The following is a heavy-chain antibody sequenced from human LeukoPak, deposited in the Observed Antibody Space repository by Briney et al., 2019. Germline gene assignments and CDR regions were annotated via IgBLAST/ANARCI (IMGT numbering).Heavy chain of an antibody. CDR3: ASPGIAVASSDY. CDR2: IYSGDIT. J-gene: IGHJ4*02. D-gene: IGHD6-19*01. CDR1: GLSVTNNY. V-gene: IGHV3-53*01. Sequence: PGGSLRLSCAAFGLSVTNNYMSWVRQAPGKGLEWVSLIYSGDITLYADSVKGRFTISRDSSKNTVYLQMDSLRAEDTAVYYCASPGIAVASSDYWGQGTLVTVSS.